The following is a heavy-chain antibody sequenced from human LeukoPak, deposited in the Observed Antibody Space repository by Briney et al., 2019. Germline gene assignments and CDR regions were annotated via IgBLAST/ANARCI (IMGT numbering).Heavy chain of an antibody. V-gene: IGHV3-74*01. J-gene: IGHJ6*03. CDR1: GFTLSSYW. CDR3: ARKTLYDYYMDV. CDR2: INNDGSST. Sequence: GGSLRLSCAASGFTLSSYWMHSVRQAPGKGLVWVSRINNDGSSTTYADSVKGRFTISRDNAKNTLSLQMNSLRAEDTAVYYCARKTLYDYYMDVWGKGTTVTVSS.